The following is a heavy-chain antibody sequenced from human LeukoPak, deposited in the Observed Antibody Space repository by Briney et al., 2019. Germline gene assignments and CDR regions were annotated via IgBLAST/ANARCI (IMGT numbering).Heavy chain of an antibody. D-gene: IGHD3-3*01. CDR3: AKFLDYYEPNT. V-gene: IGHV3-48*01. Sequence: PGGSLRLSCAASGFTFSSYSMNWVRQAPGKGLEWVSYISSSSSTIYYADSVKGRFTISRDNSKNTLYLQMNSLRAEDTAVYYCAKFLDYYEPNTWGQGTLVTVSS. CDR2: ISSSSSTI. J-gene: IGHJ4*02. CDR1: GFTFSSYS.